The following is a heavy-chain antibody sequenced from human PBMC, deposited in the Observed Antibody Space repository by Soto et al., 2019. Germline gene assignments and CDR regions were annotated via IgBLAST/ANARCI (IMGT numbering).Heavy chain of an antibody. CDR2: TYYRSKWYS. D-gene: IGHD6-19*01. V-gene: IGHV6-1*01. CDR3: ARYTSGWFLDH. J-gene: IGHJ4*02. Sequence: SQTLSLTCAISGDSVSSNSAAWNWIRQPPSRGLEWLGRTYYRSKWYSDYADSVKSRIIINPDTSKNQFSLQLNSVTPEDTALYYCARYTSGWFLDHWGQGTLVTVSS. CDR1: GDSVSSNSAA.